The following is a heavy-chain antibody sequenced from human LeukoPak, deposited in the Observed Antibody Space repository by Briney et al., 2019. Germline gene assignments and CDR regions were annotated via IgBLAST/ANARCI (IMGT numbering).Heavy chain of an antibody. CDR3: ARANWGGGYYYYYYMDV. V-gene: IGHV4-39*01. Sequence: SETLSLTCTVSGGSISSSSYYWGWIRQPPGKGLEWIGSIYYSGSTYYNPSLKSRVTISVDTSKNQFSLKLSSVTAADTAVYYCARANWGGGYYYYYYMDVWGKGTTVTISS. J-gene: IGHJ6*03. CDR1: GGSISSSSYY. CDR2: IYYSGST. D-gene: IGHD7-27*01.